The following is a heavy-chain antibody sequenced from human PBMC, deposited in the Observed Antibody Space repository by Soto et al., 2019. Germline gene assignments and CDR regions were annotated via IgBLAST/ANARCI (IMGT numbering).Heavy chain of an antibody. J-gene: IGHJ6*03. D-gene: IGHD3-3*01. CDR1: GGSFSGYY. CDR3: ARVYDFWSGYSRRYYYYYMDV. CDR2: INHSGST. Sequence: SETLSLTCAVYGGSFSGYYWSWIRQPPGKGLEWIGEINHSGSTNYNPSLKSRVTISVDTSKNQFSLKLSSVTAADTAVYYCARVYDFWSGYSRRYYYYYMDVWGKGTTVTVSS. V-gene: IGHV4-34*01.